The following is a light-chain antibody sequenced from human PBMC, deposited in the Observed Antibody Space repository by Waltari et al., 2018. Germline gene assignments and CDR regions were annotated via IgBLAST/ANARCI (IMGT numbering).Light chain of an antibody. CDR2: DVN. J-gene: IGLJ2*01. CDR3: SSYGGKNNLI. CDR1: SSDIGGYKF. Sequence: QSALTQPPSASGSPGQSVTISCTGTSSDIGGYKFVSWFQQHPGKAPKLVIYDVNERPSGVPDRSSGSKSGSTATLTVSGLQAEDEADYYCSSYGGKNNLIFGGGTTLTV. V-gene: IGLV2-8*01.